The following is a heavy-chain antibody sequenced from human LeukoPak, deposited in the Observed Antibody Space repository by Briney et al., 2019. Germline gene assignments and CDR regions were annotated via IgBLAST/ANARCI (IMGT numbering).Heavy chain of an antibody. Sequence: SETLSLTCTVSGGSISSGDYYWSWIRQPPGKGLEWIGYIYYSGSTYYNPSLKSRVTISVDTSKNQLSLRLSSVTAADTAVFYRARHRAEMATITDDAFDIWGQGTMVTVSS. V-gene: IGHV4-30-4*01. J-gene: IGHJ3*02. CDR2: IYYSGST. CDR3: ARHRAEMATITDDAFDI. D-gene: IGHD5-24*01. CDR1: GGSISSGDYY.